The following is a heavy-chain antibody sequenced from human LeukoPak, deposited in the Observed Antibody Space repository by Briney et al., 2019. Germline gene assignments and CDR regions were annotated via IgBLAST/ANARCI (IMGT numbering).Heavy chain of an antibody. CDR2: IWNDGSNK. V-gene: IGHV3-33*01. CDR1: GFTFSTYG. Sequence: GGPLRLSCAASGFTFSTYGMHWVRQAPGKGLEWVAVIWNDGSNKYYADSVKGRFTISRDNSKNTLYLQMNSLRAEDTAVYYCARGLEGFDYWGQGTLVTVSS. CDR3: ARGLEGFDY. J-gene: IGHJ4*02.